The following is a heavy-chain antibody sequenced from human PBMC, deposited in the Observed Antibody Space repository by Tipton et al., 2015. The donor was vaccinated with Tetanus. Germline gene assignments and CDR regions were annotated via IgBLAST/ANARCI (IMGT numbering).Heavy chain of an antibody. CDR1: GASISNFY. V-gene: IGHV4-4*07. D-gene: IGHD3-10*01. Sequence: TLSLTCTVSGASISNFYWSWIRQPAGKGLEWIGRIYTSGSTNYNPSLKSRVTTSVDTSKNQFSLKLSSVTAADTAVYYCASHYGSGSDDAFDIWGQGTMVTVSS. J-gene: IGHJ3*02. CDR2: IYTSGST. CDR3: ASHYGSGSDDAFDI.